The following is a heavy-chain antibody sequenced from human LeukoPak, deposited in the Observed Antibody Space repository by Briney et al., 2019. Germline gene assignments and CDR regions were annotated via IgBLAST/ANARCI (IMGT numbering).Heavy chain of an antibody. D-gene: IGHD5-12*01. Sequence: PGGSLRLSCAASGFTFRSYSMNWVREAPGKGLEWVSSISSSSSYIYYADSVKGRFTISRDNAKNSLYLQMNSLIAEDTAVYYCARDTSGYSGYEFDYWGQGTLVTVSS. CDR1: GFTFRSYS. V-gene: IGHV3-21*01. CDR2: ISSSSSYI. J-gene: IGHJ4*02. CDR3: ARDTSGYSGYEFDY.